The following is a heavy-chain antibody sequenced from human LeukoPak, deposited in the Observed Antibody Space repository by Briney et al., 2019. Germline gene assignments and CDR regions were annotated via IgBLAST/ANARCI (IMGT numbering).Heavy chain of an antibody. Sequence: SETLSLTCTVSGDSISRYYWSWIRQPPGKGLEWIGFIYSSVKTNYIPSLKSRVTISLDTSKSQFSLKLNSVTAADTAVYYCARLDDREKFDSWSQGTLVTVSP. CDR1: GDSISRYY. J-gene: IGHJ4*02. CDR3: ARLDDREKFDS. D-gene: IGHD3-22*01. CDR2: IYSSVKT. V-gene: IGHV4-4*09.